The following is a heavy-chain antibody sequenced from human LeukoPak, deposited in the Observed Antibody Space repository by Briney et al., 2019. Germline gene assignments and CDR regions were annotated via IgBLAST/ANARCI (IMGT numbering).Heavy chain of an antibody. CDR1: GFTFTTYS. CDR3: AKDQGYGSGTFLDY. D-gene: IGHD3-10*01. V-gene: IGHV3-30*18. CDR2: ISYNGNNK. Sequence: PGRSLRLSCAASGFTFTTYSMLGVRQAPDKGLEGVVVISYNGNNKYYADSVKGRFTITRDNSKNTLYLQMNSLRAEDTAVYYCAKDQGYGSGTFLDYWGQGTLVTVSS. J-gene: IGHJ4*02.